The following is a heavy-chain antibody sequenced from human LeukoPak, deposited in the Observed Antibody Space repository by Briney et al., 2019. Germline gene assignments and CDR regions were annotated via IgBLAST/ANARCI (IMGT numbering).Heavy chain of an antibody. CDR1: GYTFTGYY. Sequence: ASVKVSCKASGYTFTGYYMHWVRQAPGQGLEWMGWINPNSGGTNYAQKFQGRVTMTRDTSTSTVYMELSSLRSEDTAVYYCARLMRPDDYWGQGTLVTVSS. CDR3: ARLMRPDDY. J-gene: IGHJ4*02. CDR2: INPNSGGT. V-gene: IGHV1-2*02.